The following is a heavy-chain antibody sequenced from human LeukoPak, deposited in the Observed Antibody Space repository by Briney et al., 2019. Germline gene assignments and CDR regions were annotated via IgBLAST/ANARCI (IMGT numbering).Heavy chain of an antibody. CDR3: ARDQSYSGSYPLDY. CDR2: INTGNGNT. D-gene: IGHD1-26*01. CDR1: GYIFTSYP. V-gene: IGHV1-3*04. Sequence: ASVKVSCKASGYIFTSYPIHWVRQAPGQRLEWMGWINTGNGNTKYSQRFEGRVTVTTDTSAAAAYMELSSLRSEDTAVYYCARDQSYSGSYPLDYWGQGTLVTVSS. J-gene: IGHJ4*02.